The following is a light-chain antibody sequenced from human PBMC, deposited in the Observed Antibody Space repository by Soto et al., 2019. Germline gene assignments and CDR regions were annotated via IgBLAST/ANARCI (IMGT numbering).Light chain of an antibody. J-gene: IGLJ1*01. CDR1: SSDVGGYNY. CDR3: SSYAGSNNYV. V-gene: IGLV2-8*01. CDR2: EVS. Sequence: QSALTQPPSASGSPGQSVTISCTGTSSDVGGYNYVSWYQQHPGKAPKLMIYEVSKRPSGVADRFSGSKSGNTASLTVSGLQAEDEDDYYCSSYAGSNNYVFGTGTKLTVL.